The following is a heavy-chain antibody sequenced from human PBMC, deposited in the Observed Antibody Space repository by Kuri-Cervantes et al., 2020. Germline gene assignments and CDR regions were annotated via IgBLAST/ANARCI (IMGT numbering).Heavy chain of an antibody. CDR3: ARLWDGSGSSPDDY. V-gene: IGHV4-39*01. D-gene: IGHD3-10*01. CDR1: GGSIISSLYY. J-gene: IGHJ4*02. Sequence: SETLSFTCTVFGGSIISSLYYWGWIRQPPGKGLEWIGGIHHSGSTYYKSSLKSRVTISVDTSKNQFSLKLTSVTAADTAVYYCARLWDGSGSSPDDYWGQGILVTVSS. CDR2: IHHSGST.